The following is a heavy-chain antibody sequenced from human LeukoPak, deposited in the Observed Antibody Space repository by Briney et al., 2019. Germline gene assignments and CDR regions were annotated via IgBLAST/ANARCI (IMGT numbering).Heavy chain of an antibody. CDR2: INPNSGGT. Sequence: ASVKDSCKASGYTFTGYYMHWVRQAPGQGLEWLGWINPNSGGTNYAQKFQGRVTMTRDTSISTAYMELSRLRSDDTAVYYCARRGYCSSTSCYDYWGQGTLVTVSS. J-gene: IGHJ4*02. CDR3: ARRGYCSSTSCYDY. D-gene: IGHD2-2*01. V-gene: IGHV1-2*02. CDR1: GYTFTGYY.